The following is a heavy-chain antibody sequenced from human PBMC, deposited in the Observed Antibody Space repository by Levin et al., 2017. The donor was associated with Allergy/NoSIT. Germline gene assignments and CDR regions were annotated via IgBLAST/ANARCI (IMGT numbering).Heavy chain of an antibody. CDR3: AREREIAARLAPARYYYYGMDV. D-gene: IGHD6-6*01. V-gene: IGHV3-30-3*01. CDR1: GFTFSSSA. Sequence: LSLTCAASGFTFSSSAMHWVRQAPGKGLEWVAVISYDGSNKYYADSVKGRFTISRDNSKNTLYLQMNSLRAEDTAVYYCAREREIAARLAPARYYYYGMDVWGQGTTVTVSS. CDR2: ISYDGSNK. J-gene: IGHJ6*02.